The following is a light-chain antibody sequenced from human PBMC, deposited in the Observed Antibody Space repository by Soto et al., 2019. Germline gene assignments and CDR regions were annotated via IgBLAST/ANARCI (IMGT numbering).Light chain of an antibody. CDR3: QQYHSAPPT. CDR2: GAS. V-gene: IGKV1-8*01. Sequence: AIRMTQSPSSFSASSRDRVTITCRASQDISTSLAWYRQSPGKAPQFLIYGASTLQIGVPSRFSGGGSGTDFTLTITSLHSEDFATHYCQQYHSAPPTFGQGTKVEI. CDR1: QDISTS. J-gene: IGKJ1*01.